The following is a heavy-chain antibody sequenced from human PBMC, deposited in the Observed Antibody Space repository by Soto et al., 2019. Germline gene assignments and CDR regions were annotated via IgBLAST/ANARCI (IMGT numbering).Heavy chain of an antibody. CDR2: IYYSGST. J-gene: IGHJ6*02. V-gene: IGHV4-31*03. CDR1: GGSISSDGNY. D-gene: IGHD3-10*01. Sequence: QVQLQESGPGLVKSSQTLSLTCTVSGGSISSDGNYWSWIRQHPGKGLEWIGYIYYSGSTYYNPSFKSRVTISVDTSKNQFSLKLNSVTAADTAVYYCARARMVRGIIYYYGMDVWGQGTTVTVSS. CDR3: ARARMVRGIIYYYGMDV.